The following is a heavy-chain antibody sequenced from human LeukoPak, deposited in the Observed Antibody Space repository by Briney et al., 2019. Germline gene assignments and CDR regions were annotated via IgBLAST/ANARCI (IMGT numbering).Heavy chain of an antibody. J-gene: IGHJ6*03. D-gene: IGHD3-10*01. CDR1: GGSISSYY. Sequence: PSETLSLTCAVSGGSISSYYWSWIQQPPGKGLEWIGYIYYSGSTNYNPSLKSRVTISVDTSKNQFSLKLSSVTAADTAVYYCARALWFGESPRATYYYYYMDVWGKGTTVTISS. V-gene: IGHV4-59*01. CDR3: ARALWFGESPRATYYYYYMDV. CDR2: IYYSGST.